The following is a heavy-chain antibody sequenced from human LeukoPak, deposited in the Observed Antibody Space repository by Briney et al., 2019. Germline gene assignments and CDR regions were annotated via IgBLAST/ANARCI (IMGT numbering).Heavy chain of an antibody. V-gene: IGHV3-30*04. J-gene: IGHJ1*01. CDR3: ARVRYSGYDFQPSAEYFHH. CDR2: ISYDGSNK. D-gene: IGHD5-12*01. Sequence: GGSLRLSCAASGFTFSTYAMHWVRRAPGKGLDWVAVISYDGSNKYYADSVKGRFTISRDNSENTLYLQMNSLRAEDTAVYYCARVRYSGYDFQPSAEYFHHWGQGTLVTVSS. CDR1: GFTFSTYA.